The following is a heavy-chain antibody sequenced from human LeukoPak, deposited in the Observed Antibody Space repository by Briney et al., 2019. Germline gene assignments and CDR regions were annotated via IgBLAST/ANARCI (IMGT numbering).Heavy chain of an antibody. J-gene: IGHJ4*02. D-gene: IGHD3-22*01. CDR3: TRAITMIADIGVYFDY. CDR1: GFTFGDYA. CDR2: IRSKAYGGTT. V-gene: IGHV3-49*03. Sequence: GRSLRLSCTASGFTFGDYAMSWFRQAPGKGLEWVGFIRSKAYGGTTEYAASVKGRFTISRDDSKSIAYLQMNSLKTEDTAVYYCTRAITMIADIGVYFDYWGQGTLVTVSS.